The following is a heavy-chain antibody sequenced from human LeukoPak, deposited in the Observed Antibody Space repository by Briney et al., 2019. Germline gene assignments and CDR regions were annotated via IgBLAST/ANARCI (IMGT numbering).Heavy chain of an antibody. D-gene: IGHD3-10*01. J-gene: IGHJ4*02. CDR3: ARDQSYYWV. Sequence: GGSLRLSCAASGFTLSDHFMTWIRQAPGKGLEWASGISVSGTSIYYADSVKGRFTISRDNAKNSLYLQMHSLRAEDTAVYYCARDQSYYWVWGQGTLVTVSS. CDR1: GFTLSDHF. V-gene: IGHV3-11*01. CDR2: ISVSGTSI.